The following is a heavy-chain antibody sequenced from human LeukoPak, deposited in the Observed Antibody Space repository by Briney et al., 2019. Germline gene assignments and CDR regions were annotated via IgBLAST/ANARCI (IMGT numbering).Heavy chain of an antibody. Sequence: GGSPRLSCAASGFTFSSYAMHWVRQAPGKGLEYVSAISSNGGSTYYADSVKGRFTISRDNSKNTLYLQMGSLRAEDMAVYYCAREAFDYWGQGTLVTVSS. CDR3: AREAFDY. CDR2: ISSNGGST. V-gene: IGHV3-64*02. CDR1: GFTFSSYA. J-gene: IGHJ4*02.